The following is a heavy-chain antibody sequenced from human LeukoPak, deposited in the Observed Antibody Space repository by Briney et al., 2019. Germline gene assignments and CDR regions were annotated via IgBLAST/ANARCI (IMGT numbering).Heavy chain of an antibody. J-gene: IGHJ3*02. D-gene: IGHD5-24*01. V-gene: IGHV4-39*01. CDR2: IYYSGST. CDR1: GGSISSSSYY. Sequence: SETLSLTCTVSGGSISSSSYYWGWIRQPPGKGLEWIGSIYYSGSTYYNPSLKSRVTISVDTSKNQFSLKLSSVTAADTAVYYCARVLARDGYNAVGAFDIWGQGTMVTVSS. CDR3: ARVLARDGYNAVGAFDI.